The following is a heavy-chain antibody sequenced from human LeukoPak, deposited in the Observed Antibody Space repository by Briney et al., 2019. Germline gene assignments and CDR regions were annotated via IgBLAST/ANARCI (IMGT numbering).Heavy chain of an antibody. V-gene: IGHV1-46*01. CDR2: TNPSGGST. CDR3: ARVPQVGATFDY. Sequence: ASVKVSCKASGYTFTSYYMHWVRQAPGQGLEWMGITNPSGGSTSYAQKFQGRVTMTRDTSTSTVYMELSGLRSEDTAVYYCARVPQVGATFDYWGQGTLVTVSS. J-gene: IGHJ4*02. D-gene: IGHD1-26*01. CDR1: GYTFTSYY.